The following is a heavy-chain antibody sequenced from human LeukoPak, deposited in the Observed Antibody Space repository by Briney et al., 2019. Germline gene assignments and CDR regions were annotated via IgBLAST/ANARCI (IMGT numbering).Heavy chain of an antibody. CDR3: ARDDKLEGFGELFH. V-gene: IGHV3-7*03. J-gene: IGHJ4*02. CDR2: IKQDGSEK. Sequence: PGGSLRLTCAASGFTFSSYWMSWVCQAPGKGLEWVANIKQDGSEKYYVDSVKGRFTISRDNAKNSLYLQMNSLRAEDTALYYCARDDKLEGFGELFHWGQGTLVTVSS. D-gene: IGHD3-10*01. CDR1: GFTFSSYW.